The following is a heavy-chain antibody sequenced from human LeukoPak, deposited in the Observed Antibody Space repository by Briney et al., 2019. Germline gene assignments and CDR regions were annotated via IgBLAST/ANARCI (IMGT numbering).Heavy chain of an antibody. V-gene: IGHV4-34*01. CDR2: INHSGST. D-gene: IGHD3-10*01. J-gene: IGHJ4*02. Sequence: PSETLSLTCAVYGGSFSGYYWSWIRQPPGKGLEWIGEINHSGSTNYNPSLKSRVNVLLDTSKNQFSLRLSSVTAADTAVYYCARGYGSGSYYVYWGQGTLVAVSS. CDR1: GGSFSGYY. CDR3: ARGYGSGSYYVY.